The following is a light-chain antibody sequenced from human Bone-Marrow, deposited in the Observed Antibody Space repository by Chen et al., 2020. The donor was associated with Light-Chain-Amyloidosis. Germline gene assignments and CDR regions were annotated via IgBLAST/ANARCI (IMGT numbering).Light chain of an antibody. J-gene: IGLJ1*01. CDR3: SSYTSSVSDV. V-gene: IGLV2-14*01. Sequence: QSALTPPASVSGSPGQSTTISCTGTSSDVGGYNHFSWSQHHPGQAPKLMIYEGSNRPSGIYNRFYGSKSGNTASLSSSGLQAEDEADYYCSSYTSSVSDVFGSGTKVTVL. CDR2: EGS. CDR1: SSDVGGYNH.